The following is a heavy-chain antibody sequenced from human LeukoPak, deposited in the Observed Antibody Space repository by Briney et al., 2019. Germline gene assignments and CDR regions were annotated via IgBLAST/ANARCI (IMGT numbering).Heavy chain of an antibody. CDR2: IIPIFGTA. V-gene: IGHV1-69*06. CDR3: ASDSLYYSDNSAYYGRFDC. J-gene: IGHJ4*02. Sequence: SVKVSCKASGGTFSSYAISWVRQAPGQGLEWMGRIIPIFGTANYAQKFQGRVTITADKSTSTAYMELSSLRAEDTAVNYCASDSLYYSDNSAYYGRFDCWGQGTLVTVSS. D-gene: IGHD3-22*01. CDR1: GGTFSSYA.